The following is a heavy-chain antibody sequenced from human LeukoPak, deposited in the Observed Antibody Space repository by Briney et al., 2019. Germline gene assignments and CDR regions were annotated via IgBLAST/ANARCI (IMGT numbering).Heavy chain of an antibody. J-gene: IGHJ4*02. D-gene: IGHD1-26*01. CDR1: GFTFSSYA. CDR3: AREGGGYYGFDY. CDR2: ISYDGSNK. V-gene: IGHV3-30*04. Sequence: RSLRLSCAASGFTFSSYAMHWVRQAPGKGLEWVAVISYDGSNKYYADSVKGRFTISRDNSKNTLYLQMNSLRAEDTAVYYCAREGGGYYGFDYWGQGTLVTVSS.